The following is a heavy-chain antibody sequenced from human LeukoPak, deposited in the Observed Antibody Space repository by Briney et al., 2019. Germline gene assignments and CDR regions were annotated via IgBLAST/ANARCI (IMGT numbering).Heavy chain of an antibody. CDR1: GGTFSSYA. J-gene: IGHJ6*02. D-gene: IGHD3-3*01. Sequence: GASVKVSCKASGGTFSSYAISWVRQAPGQGLEWMGGIIPIFGTANYAQKFQGRVTITADESTSTAYMELSSLRAEDTALYYCAKDMGPDFWSGYYTGKPLRYYYYGMDVWGQGTTVTVSS. V-gene: IGHV1-69*13. CDR3: AKDMGPDFWSGYYTGKPLRYYYYGMDV. CDR2: IIPIFGTA.